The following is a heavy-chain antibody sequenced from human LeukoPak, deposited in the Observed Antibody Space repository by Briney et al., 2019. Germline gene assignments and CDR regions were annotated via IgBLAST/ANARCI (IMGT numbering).Heavy chain of an antibody. D-gene: IGHD4-17*01. V-gene: IGHV1-2*04. CDR3: ARGSWVTTPYFDY. Sequence: ASVKVSCKASGYTFTGYYMHWVRQATGQGLEWMGWINPNSGGTNYAQKIQGWVTMTRDTSISTAYMELSRLRSDDTAVYYCARGSWVTTPYFDYWGQGTLVTVSS. CDR1: GYTFTGYY. J-gene: IGHJ4*02. CDR2: INPNSGGT.